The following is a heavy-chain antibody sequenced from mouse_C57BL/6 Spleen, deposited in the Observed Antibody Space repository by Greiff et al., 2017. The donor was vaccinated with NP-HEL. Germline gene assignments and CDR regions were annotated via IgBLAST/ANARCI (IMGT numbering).Heavy chain of an antibody. CDR3: ARGGTTVVAPFDY. V-gene: IGHV1-82*01. CDR2: IYPGDGDT. CDR1: GYAFSSSW. D-gene: IGHD1-1*01. J-gene: IGHJ2*01. Sequence: VQLQQSGPELVKPGASVKISCKASGYAFSSSWMNWVKQRPGKGLEWIGRIYPGDGDTNYNGKFKGKATLTADKPSSTAYMQLSSLTSEDSAVYFCARGGTTVVAPFDYWGQGTTLTVSS.